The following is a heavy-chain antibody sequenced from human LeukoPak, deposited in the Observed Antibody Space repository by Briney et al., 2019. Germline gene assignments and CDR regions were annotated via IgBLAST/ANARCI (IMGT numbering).Heavy chain of an antibody. Sequence: SGGSLRLXCAASGFTFSSYGMHWVRRAPGKGLEWVAFIRYDGSNKYYADSVKGRFTISRDNSKNTLYLQMNSLRAEDTAVYYCAKDENIVVVPAAPWYYYYYMDVWGKGTTVTVSS. CDR2: IRYDGSNK. J-gene: IGHJ6*03. CDR3: AKDENIVVVPAAPWYYYYYMDV. D-gene: IGHD2-2*01. CDR1: GFTFSSYG. V-gene: IGHV3-30*02.